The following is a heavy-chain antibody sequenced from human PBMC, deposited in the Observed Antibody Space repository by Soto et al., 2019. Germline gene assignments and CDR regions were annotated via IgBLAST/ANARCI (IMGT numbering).Heavy chain of an antibody. Sequence: SETLSLTCTVSGGSITNYYWSWIRQPPGRGLEWIGYIYSRGSTYYNPSLKSRVTISVDRSKNQFSLKLSSVTAADTAVYYCARVPDRWGQGTLVTVSS. CDR2: IYSRGST. CDR1: GGSITNYY. D-gene: IGHD2-2*01. CDR3: ARVPDR. J-gene: IGHJ5*02. V-gene: IGHV4-59*12.